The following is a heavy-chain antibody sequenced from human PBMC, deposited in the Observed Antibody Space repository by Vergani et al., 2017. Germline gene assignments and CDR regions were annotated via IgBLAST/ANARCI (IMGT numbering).Heavy chain of an antibody. D-gene: IGHD1/OR15-1a*01. V-gene: IGHV3-11*01. CDR2: ISDGGETK. CDR3: GRKQSPASLMDKPIDI. Sequence: QVQLVASGGGLVRLGGSLRLSCAASGFIFSDYYMTWIRQTPGKGLEWLAQISDGGETKMYAESLKGRFTVSRDNTKTLLILQMKTLKVDDTGTYYGGRKQSPASLMDKPIDIWGQGTLVTVSS. CDR1: GFIFSDYY. J-gene: IGHJ5*02.